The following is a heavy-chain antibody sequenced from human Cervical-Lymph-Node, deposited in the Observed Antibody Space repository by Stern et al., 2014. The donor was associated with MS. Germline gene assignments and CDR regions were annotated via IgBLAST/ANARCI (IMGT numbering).Heavy chain of an antibody. Sequence: QVQLVESGGGVVQPGRSLRLSCAASGFTFSSHGIHWVRQAPGKGLEWVAATSSDGNAKFYVDSVKGRFTVSRDNYKNTLDLEMNSLRPEDTAVYYCARDAKWGQWYFDYWGQGTLVTVSS. J-gene: IGHJ4*02. V-gene: IGHV3-30*03. CDR3: ARDAKWGQWYFDY. CDR2: TSSDGNAK. CDR1: GFTFSSHG. D-gene: IGHD7-27*01.